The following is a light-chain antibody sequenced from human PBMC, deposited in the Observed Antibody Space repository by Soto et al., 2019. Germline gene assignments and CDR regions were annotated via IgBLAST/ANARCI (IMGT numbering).Light chain of an antibody. V-gene: IGKV2-28*01. CDR3: QQYGSSPPRIT. J-gene: IGKJ5*01. Sequence: DILMTQSPLSLPVTPGEPASISCRSSQSLLHSNGYNYLNWYLQKPGQSPQLLIYLGSNRASGVPDRFSGSGSGTDFTLTISSIEPEDFAVYYCQQYGSSPPRITFGQGTRLEIK. CDR2: LGS. CDR1: QSLLHSNGYNY.